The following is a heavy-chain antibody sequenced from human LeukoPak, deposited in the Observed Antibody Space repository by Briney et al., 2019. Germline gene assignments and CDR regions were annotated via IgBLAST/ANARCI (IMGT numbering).Heavy chain of an antibody. CDR3: ARSSLGTVTRLGDY. J-gene: IGHJ4*02. CDR1: GFTFSSYA. Sequence: PGRSLRLSCAASGFTFSSYAMHWVSQAPGKGLEWVAVISYDGSNKYYADSVKGRFTISRDNSKNTLYLQMNSLRADDTAVYYCARSSLGTVTRLGDYWGQGALVTVSS. V-gene: IGHV3-30-3*01. CDR2: ISYDGSNK. D-gene: IGHD4-17*01.